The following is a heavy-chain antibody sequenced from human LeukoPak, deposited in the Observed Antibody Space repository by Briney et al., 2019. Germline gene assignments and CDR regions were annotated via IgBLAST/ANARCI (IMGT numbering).Heavy chain of an antibody. CDR3: ARDRSLDIVVVTDYYYGMDV. D-gene: IGHD2-2*03. CDR1: GGSISCYY. Sequence: SETLSLTCTVSGGSISCYYGSWIRQPPGKGLEWIGYIYYSGSTNYNPSLKSRVTISVDTSKNQFSLKLSSVTAADTAVYYCARDRSLDIVVVTDYYYGMDVWGKGTTVTVSS. CDR2: IYYSGST. V-gene: IGHV4-59*01. J-gene: IGHJ6*04.